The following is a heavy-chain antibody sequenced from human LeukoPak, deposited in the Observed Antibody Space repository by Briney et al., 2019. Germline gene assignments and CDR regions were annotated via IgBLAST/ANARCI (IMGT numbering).Heavy chain of an antibody. D-gene: IGHD3-3*01. CDR1: GFTFGDYA. CDR3: TRDNYDFWSGYPRDYYYYYMDV. J-gene: IGHJ6*03. CDR2: IKSKAYGGRT. V-gene: IGHV3-49*03. Sequence: PGGPLRLSCTASGFTFGDYAMSWFRQAPGKGLEWVGFIKSKAYGGRTEYAACVKSRFTISRDDYKSIAYLQMNSLKTEDTAVYYCTRDNYDFWSGYPRDYYYYYMDVWGKGTTVTVSS.